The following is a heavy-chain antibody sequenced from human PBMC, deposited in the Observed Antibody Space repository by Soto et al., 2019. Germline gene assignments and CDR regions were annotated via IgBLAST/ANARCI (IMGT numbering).Heavy chain of an antibody. CDR2: ISSSSSYT. CDR1: GFTFSDYY. CDR3: AGGRVFDGYYDSREDAFDI. V-gene: IGHV3-11*06. Sequence: PGGSLRLSCADSGFTFSDYYMSWIRQAPGKGLEWVSYISSSSSYTNYADSVKGRFTISRDNAKNSLYLQMNSLRAEDTAVYYCAGGRVFDGYYDSREDAFDIWGQGTMVTVSS. D-gene: IGHD3-22*01. J-gene: IGHJ3*02.